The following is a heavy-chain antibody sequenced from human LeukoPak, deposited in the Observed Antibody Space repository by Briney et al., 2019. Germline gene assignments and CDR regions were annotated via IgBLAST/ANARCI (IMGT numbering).Heavy chain of an antibody. D-gene: IGHD2-2*01. J-gene: IGHJ4*02. V-gene: IGHV4-38-2*02. CDR2: IYHSGST. CDR1: GYSISSGYY. CDR3: ARDRYCSTTSCYEGSFDF. Sequence: SETLSLTCTVSGYSISSGYYWGWIRQPPGKGLEWIGSIYHSGSTYYNPSLKSRVTISVDTSKNQFSLKLSSLTAADTAVYYCARDRYCSTTSCYEGSFDFWGQGTLVPVSS.